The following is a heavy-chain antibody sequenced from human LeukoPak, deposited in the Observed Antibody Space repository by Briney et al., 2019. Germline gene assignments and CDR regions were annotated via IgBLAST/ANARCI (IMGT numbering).Heavy chain of an antibody. CDR1: GFTFSSYG. V-gene: IGHV3-33*01. CDR2: IWYDGSNK. D-gene: IGHD6-19*01. J-gene: IGHJ4*02. CDR3: ARAGQWLVDAGEMPSGFDY. Sequence: GRSLRLPCAASGFTFSSYGMHWVRQAPGKGLEWVAVIWYDGSNKYYADSVKGRFTISRDNSKNTLYLQMNSLRAEDTAVYYCARAGQWLVDAGEMPSGFDYWGQGTLVTVSS.